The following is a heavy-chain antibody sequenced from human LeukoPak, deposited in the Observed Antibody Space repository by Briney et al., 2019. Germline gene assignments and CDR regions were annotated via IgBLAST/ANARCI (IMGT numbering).Heavy chain of an antibody. D-gene: IGHD3-10*01. Sequence: GGSLRLSCAASGFTFSSYSMNWVRQAPGKGLEWVSSISSSSSYIYYADSVKGRFTISRDNAENSLYLQMNSLRAEDTAVYYCARSFGSGSYYDYWGQGTLVTVSS. CDR2: ISSSSSYI. CDR1: GFTFSSYS. V-gene: IGHV3-21*01. CDR3: ARSFGSGSYYDY. J-gene: IGHJ4*02.